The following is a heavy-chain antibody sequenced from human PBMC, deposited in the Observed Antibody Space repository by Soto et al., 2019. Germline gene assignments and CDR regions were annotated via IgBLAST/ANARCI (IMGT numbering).Heavy chain of an antibody. D-gene: IGHD3-22*01. J-gene: IGHJ4*02. CDR3: ARMNYYDSSGYYWPGGFDY. CDR2: IYYSGST. CDR1: GGSISSGGYY. V-gene: IGHV4-31*03. Sequence: PSETLSLTCTVSGGSISSGGYYWSWIRQHPGKGLEWIGYIYYSGSTYYNPSLKSRVTISVDTSKNQFSLKLSSVTAADTAVYYRARMNYYDSSGYYWPGGFDYWGQGTLVTVSS.